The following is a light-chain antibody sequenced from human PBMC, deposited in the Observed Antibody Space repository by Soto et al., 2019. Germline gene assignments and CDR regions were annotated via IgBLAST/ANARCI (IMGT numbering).Light chain of an antibody. J-gene: IGLJ3*02. CDR1: SSDVGGYNY. Sequence: QSALTQPPSASGSPGQSVTISCTGTSSDVGGYNYVSWYQQHPGKAPKLMIYEVSKRPSGVPDRFSGSKSVNTASLNVSGLQAEDEADYYCSSYACSNIYWVLGRGTKLTVL. CDR3: SSYACSNIYWV. V-gene: IGLV2-8*01. CDR2: EVS.